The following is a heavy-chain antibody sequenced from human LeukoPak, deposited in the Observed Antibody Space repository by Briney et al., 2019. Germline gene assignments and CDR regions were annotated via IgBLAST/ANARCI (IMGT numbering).Heavy chain of an antibody. CDR1: GGSFSGYI. J-gene: IGHJ2*01. V-gene: IGHV4-34*01. D-gene: IGHD2-2*01. Sequence: SETLSLTCAVYGGSFSGYIWGWIRQPPGKGLESIAEINHSGSTTYSPSLKSRVTISVDTAKNQFSLQLNSVTAADTAVYYCARVAKCSSTCRGKYWYFDLWGRGTLVTVSS. CDR3: ARVAKCSSTCRGKYWYFDL. CDR2: INHSGST.